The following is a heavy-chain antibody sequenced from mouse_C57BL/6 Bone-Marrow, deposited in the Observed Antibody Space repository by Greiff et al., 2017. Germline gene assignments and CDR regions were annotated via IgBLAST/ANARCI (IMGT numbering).Heavy chain of an antibody. CDR1: GFTFSSYT. CDR3: ARPTTVVVPEYFDV. CDR2: ISGGGGNT. J-gene: IGHJ1*03. V-gene: IGHV5-9*01. D-gene: IGHD1-1*01. Sequence: EVQVVESGGGLVKPGGSLKLSCAASGFTFSSYTMSWVRQTPEKRLEWVATISGGGGNTYYPDSVKGRFTIYRDNAKNTPYLQMSSLRSEDTALYYCARPTTVVVPEYFDVWGTGTTVTVSS.